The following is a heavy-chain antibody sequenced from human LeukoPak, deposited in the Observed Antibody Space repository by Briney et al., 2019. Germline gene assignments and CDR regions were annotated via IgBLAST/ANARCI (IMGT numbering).Heavy chain of an antibody. CDR3: ARRAGAYSHPYDY. CDR1: GFSFSSYE. J-gene: IGHJ4*02. D-gene: IGHD4/OR15-4a*01. Sequence: GGSLRLSCAASGFSFSSYEMNWVRQAPGKGLEWVSYISASGSTIYYADSVKGRFTISRDNSKNTLYLQMNSLRAEDTAVYYCARRAGAYSHPYDYWGQGTLVTVSS. V-gene: IGHV3-48*03. CDR2: ISASGSTI.